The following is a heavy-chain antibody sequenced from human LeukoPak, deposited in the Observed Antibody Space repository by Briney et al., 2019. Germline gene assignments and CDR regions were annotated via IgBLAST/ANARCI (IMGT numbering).Heavy chain of an antibody. Sequence: SETLSLTCTVSGCSISSHDWSWIRQPPGKGLEWVGYIYNSGSTNYNPSLTSRVTISVATFKNQFSLKLSSVTAADTAVYYGARDPSFGVRGNYFGYWGQGTLVTVSS. CDR1: GCSISSHD. CDR3: ARDPSFGVRGNYFGY. J-gene: IGHJ4*02. D-gene: IGHD3-10*01. V-gene: IGHV4-59*11. CDR2: IYNSGST.